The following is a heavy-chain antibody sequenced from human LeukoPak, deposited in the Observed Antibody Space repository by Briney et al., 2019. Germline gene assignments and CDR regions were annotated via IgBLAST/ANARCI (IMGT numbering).Heavy chain of an antibody. CDR3: ARDVNSDSSSWYYYYYYMDV. Sequence: PGGSLRLSCVTSGFTFTSYSMNWVRQAPGKGLEWVSYISSSSSTIYYADSVKGRFTISRDNSKNTLYLQMNSLRAEDTAVYYCARDVNSDSSSWYYYYYYMDVWGKGTTVTVSS. J-gene: IGHJ6*03. D-gene: IGHD6-13*01. V-gene: IGHV3-48*01. CDR1: GFTFTSYS. CDR2: ISSSSSTI.